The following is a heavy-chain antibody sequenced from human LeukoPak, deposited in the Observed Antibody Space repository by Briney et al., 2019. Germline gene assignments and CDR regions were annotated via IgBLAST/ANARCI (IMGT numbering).Heavy chain of an antibody. V-gene: IGHV4-34*01. D-gene: IGHD2-2*01. CDR3: ARGSVNYCSSTSCSGAFDI. Sequence: LSETLSLTCAVYGGSCSGYYWRWIRQPPGKGLEWIGEINHSGSTNYNPSLKSRVTISVDTSKNQFSLRLSSVTAADTAVYYCARGSVNYCSSTSCSGAFDIWGQGTMVTVSS. CDR1: GGSCSGYY. CDR2: INHSGST. J-gene: IGHJ3*02.